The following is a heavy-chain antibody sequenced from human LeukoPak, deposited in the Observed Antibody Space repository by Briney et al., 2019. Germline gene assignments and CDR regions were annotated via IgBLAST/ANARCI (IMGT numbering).Heavy chain of an antibody. Sequence: ASVKVSCKASGYTFTSYGISWVRQAPGQGLEWMGWISAYDGNTDYAQKLQGRVTMTTDTSTSTAYMELRSLRSDDTAVYYCARPRELVYAFDIWGQGTMVTVSS. V-gene: IGHV1-18*01. CDR2: ISAYDGNT. CDR1: GYTFTSYG. J-gene: IGHJ3*02. D-gene: IGHD3-10*01. CDR3: ARPRELVYAFDI.